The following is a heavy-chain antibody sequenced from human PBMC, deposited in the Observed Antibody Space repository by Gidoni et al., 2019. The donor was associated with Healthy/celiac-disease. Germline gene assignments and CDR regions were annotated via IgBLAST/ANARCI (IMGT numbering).Heavy chain of an antibody. CDR1: GFPFSSYS. D-gene: IGHD3-3*01. Sequence: EVQLVESGGGLVKPGGSLRLSCAASGFPFSSYSMNWVRQASGKGLEWVSSISSSSSYIYYADSVKGRFTISRDNAKNSLYLQMNSLRAEDTAVYYCARVQAYYDFWSGYLTTTPYYYYGMDVWGQGTTVTVSS. CDR2: ISSSSSYI. V-gene: IGHV3-21*01. CDR3: ARVQAYYDFWSGYLTTTPYYYYGMDV. J-gene: IGHJ6*02.